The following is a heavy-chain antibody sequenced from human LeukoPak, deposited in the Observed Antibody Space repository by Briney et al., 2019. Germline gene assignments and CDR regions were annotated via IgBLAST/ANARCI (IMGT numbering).Heavy chain of an antibody. CDR3: ARGGSYYDFWSGYYDYYYCMDV. D-gene: IGHD3-3*01. V-gene: IGHV4-59*01. CDR2: IYDSGST. Sequence: SETLSLTCSVSGGSISSYYWSWIRQPPGKGLEWIGYIYDSGSTSYNPSLQSRVTISIDTSKNQFSLRLTSVTAADTAVYYCARGGSYYDFWSGYYDYYYCMDVWAKGPRSPSP. CDR1: GGSISSYY. J-gene: IGHJ6*03.